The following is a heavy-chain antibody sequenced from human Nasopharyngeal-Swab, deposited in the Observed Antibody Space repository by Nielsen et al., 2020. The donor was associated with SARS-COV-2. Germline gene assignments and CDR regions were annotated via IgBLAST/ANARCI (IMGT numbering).Heavy chain of an antibody. D-gene: IGHD6-19*01. CDR2: IYPGDSDT. V-gene: IGHV5-51*01. CDR3: ARSGGGSTNGWFVIDY. J-gene: IGHJ4*02. Sequence: VRQMPGKGLEWMGVIYPGDSDTTYSPSFQGQVTISADKSISSAYLQWSSLKASDTAMYYCARSGGGSTNGWFVIDYWGQGTLVTVSS.